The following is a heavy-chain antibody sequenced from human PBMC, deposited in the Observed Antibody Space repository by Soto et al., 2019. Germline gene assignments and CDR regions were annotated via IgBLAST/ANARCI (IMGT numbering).Heavy chain of an antibody. Sequence: SETLSLTCTVSGGSISSYYWSWIRQPPGKGLEWIGYIYYSGSINYNPSLKSRVTISVDTSKNQFSLKLSSVTAADTAVYYCAKDSGYNYGYFRWFDPWGQGTLVTVSS. V-gene: IGHV4-59*01. D-gene: IGHD5-18*01. CDR3: AKDSGYNYGYFRWFDP. CDR2: IYYSGSI. J-gene: IGHJ5*02. CDR1: GGSISSYY.